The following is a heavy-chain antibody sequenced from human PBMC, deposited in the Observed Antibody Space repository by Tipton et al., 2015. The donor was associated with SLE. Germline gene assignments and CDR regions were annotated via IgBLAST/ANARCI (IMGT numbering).Heavy chain of an antibody. CDR2: SYTSGST. CDR3: ARAGNYYDSSGPIDYFDY. Sequence: TLSLTCTVSGGSISSYYWSWIRQPAGKGLEWIGRSYTSGSTNYNPSLKSRGTMSVATSKNQFSLKLSSVTAGDTAVYYCARAGNYYDSSGPIDYFDYWGQGTLVTVSS. J-gene: IGHJ4*02. D-gene: IGHD3-22*01. CDR1: GGSISSYY. V-gene: IGHV4-4*07.